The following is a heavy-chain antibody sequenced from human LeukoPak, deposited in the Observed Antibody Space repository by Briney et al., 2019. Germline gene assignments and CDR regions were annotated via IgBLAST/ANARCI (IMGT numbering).Heavy chain of an antibody. CDR3: ASLQPDVVTSYAFDI. V-gene: IGHV4-4*07. J-gene: IGHJ3*02. Sequence: SETLSLTCTVSGGSISSYYWSWIRQPAGKGLEWIGRIYTSGSTNYNPSLKSRVTMSVDTSKNQFSLKLSFVTAADTAVYYCASLQPDVVTSYAFDIWGQGTMVTVSS. D-gene: IGHD4-23*01. CDR2: IYTSGST. CDR1: GGSISSYY.